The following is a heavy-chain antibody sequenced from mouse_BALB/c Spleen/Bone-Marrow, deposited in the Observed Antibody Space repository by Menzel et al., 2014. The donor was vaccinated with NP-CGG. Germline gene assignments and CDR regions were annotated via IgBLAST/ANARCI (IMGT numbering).Heavy chain of an antibody. V-gene: IGHV8-8*01. CDR3: ALGYGYAMDF. J-gene: IGHJ4*01. CDR2: IWWNDDK. CDR1: GFSLSTSGMS. D-gene: IGHD2-2*01. Sequence: QVQLKESGPGILLPSQTLSLTCSFSGFSLSTSGMSVGWIRQPSGKGLEWLANIWWNDDKYYNPALKSRLTISKDTSNTHVFLKIASVVTGDTATYYCALGYGYAMDFLGPGTSIPVSS.